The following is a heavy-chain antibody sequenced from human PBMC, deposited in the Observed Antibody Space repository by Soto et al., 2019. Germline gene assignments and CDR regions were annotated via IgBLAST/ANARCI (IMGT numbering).Heavy chain of an antibody. V-gene: IGHV3-23*01. D-gene: IGHD2-15*01. CDR3: AKGYCSGASCYNAWLDP. CDR1: GFTISNYA. J-gene: IGHJ5*02. Sequence: EVQLLESGGDLIQPGGSLRLSCAASGFTISNYAMSWVRQAPGKGLEWVSGISGSGDSTDYVDSVKGRFTISSDNSKNTLYMQMNSLRAEDTAVYYCAKGYCSGASCYNAWLDPWGQGTLVTVSS. CDR2: ISGSGDST.